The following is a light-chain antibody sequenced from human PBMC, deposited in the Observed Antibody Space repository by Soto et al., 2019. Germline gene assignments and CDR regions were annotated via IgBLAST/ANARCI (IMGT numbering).Light chain of an antibody. CDR2: DAS. CDR3: QQRDKWPPT. J-gene: IGKJ3*01. CDR1: QSVSSY. Sequence: EIVLTQSPATLSLSPGDRATLSCRASQSVSSYVAWYQHKTGQAPRLLIYDASDRATGTPSKFSGSGSGTDFTLTISSLEPEDFAVYFCQQRDKWPPTFGPGTKLDIK. V-gene: IGKV3-11*01.